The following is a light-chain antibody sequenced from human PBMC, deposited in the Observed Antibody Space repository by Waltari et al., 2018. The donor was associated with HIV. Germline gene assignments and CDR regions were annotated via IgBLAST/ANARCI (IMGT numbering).Light chain of an antibody. V-gene: IGLV3-1*01. Sequence: SSELTQPLLVSVSRGQTARLTCPGDELGWKYRSWYQQRPGQSPVLFIYQDTKRPSGIPERFSGSNSGNTATLTISGAQDMDESDYYCQASDTWTVFGGGTKLTVL. CDR1: ELGWKY. J-gene: IGLJ2*01. CDR2: QDT. CDR3: QASDTWTV.